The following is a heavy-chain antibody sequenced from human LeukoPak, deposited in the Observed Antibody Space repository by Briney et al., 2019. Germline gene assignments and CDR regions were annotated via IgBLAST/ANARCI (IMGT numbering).Heavy chain of an antibody. CDR3: ARATSGTSYNY. CDR2: IKGDGSST. CDR1: GFTFSSYW. Sequence: GGSLRLSCEVSGFTFSSYWMHWVRQAPGKGLVWVSSIKGDGSSTNYAGSVKGRFTISRDNAENTLYLQMNSLRAEDTAVYYCARATSGTSYNYWGQGTLVTVSS. J-gene: IGHJ4*02. D-gene: IGHD3-10*01. V-gene: IGHV3-74*01.